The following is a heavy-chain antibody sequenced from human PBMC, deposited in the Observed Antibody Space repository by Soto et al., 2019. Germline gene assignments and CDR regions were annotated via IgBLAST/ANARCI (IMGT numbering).Heavy chain of an antibody. CDR3: ATRDPGHY. CDR2: ISPDGGRT. V-gene: IGHV1-46*01. Sequence: GSVKVSFKACGYPFTTYYMHWVRQAPGQGLEWMGIISPDGGRTSYAQKFQGRVTMTRDTSTSTVYMELSSLRSEDTAVYYCATRDPGHYWGQGTMVTVSS. CDR1: GYPFTTYY. J-gene: IGHJ4*02.